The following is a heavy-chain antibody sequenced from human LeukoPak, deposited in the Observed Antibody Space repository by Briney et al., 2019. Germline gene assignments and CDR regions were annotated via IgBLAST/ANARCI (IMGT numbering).Heavy chain of an antibody. J-gene: IGHJ4*02. V-gene: IGHV1-18*01. CDR1: GYTFTSYG. Sequence: ASVKVSCKASGYTFTSYGIRWVRQAPGQGLEWMGWISAYNGNTNYAQKLQGRVTMTTDTSTSTAYMELRSLRSDDTAVYYCARDEKVGYCSGGSCYYYRTKWFVNFDYWGQGTLVTVSS. CDR3: ARDEKVGYCSGGSCYYYRTKWFVNFDY. D-gene: IGHD2-15*01. CDR2: ISAYNGNT.